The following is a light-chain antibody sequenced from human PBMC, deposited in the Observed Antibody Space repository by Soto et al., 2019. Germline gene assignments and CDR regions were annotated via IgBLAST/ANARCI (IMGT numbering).Light chain of an antibody. Sequence: EIVLTQSPGTLSLSPGERATLSCRASQSVSSSYLAWYQQKPGQAPRLLIYGASSRATGIPDRFSGSGSGKDFTLTISRLGPEDFAVYYCQQYGSSLFPFGPGTKVDIK. CDR3: QQYGSSLFP. J-gene: IGKJ3*01. CDR1: QSVSSSY. CDR2: GAS. V-gene: IGKV3-20*01.